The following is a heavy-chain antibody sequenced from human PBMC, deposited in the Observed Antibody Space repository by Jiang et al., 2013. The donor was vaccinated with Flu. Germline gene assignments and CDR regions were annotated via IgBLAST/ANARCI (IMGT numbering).Heavy chain of an antibody. Sequence: SSYAMSWVRQAPGKGLEWVSAISGSGGSTYYADSVKGRFTISRDNSKNTLYLQMNSLRAEDTAVYYCAKDQDPLVNNPGAYYYYYGMDVWGQGTTVTVS. J-gene: IGHJ6*02. V-gene: IGHV3-23*01. CDR2: ISGSGGST. D-gene: IGHD3-9*01. CDR1: SSYA. CDR3: AKDQDPLVNNPGAYYYYYGMDV.